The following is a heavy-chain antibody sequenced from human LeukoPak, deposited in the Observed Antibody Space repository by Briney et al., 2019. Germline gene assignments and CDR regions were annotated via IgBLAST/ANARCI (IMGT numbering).Heavy chain of an antibody. D-gene: IGHD6-19*01. Sequence: SETLSLTCTVSGGSISSYYWSWIRQPPGKGLEWVGYIYYSGSTNYNPSLKSRVTISVDTSKNQCSLKLSSVTAADTAVYYCAKGYSSDWYYYYYYMDVWGRGTTVTVSS. CDR2: IYYSGST. CDR3: AKGYSSDWYYYYYYMDV. V-gene: IGHV4-59*01. CDR1: GGSISSYY. J-gene: IGHJ6*03.